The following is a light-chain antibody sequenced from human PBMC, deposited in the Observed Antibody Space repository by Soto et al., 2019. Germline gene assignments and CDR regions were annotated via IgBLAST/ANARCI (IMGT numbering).Light chain of an antibody. Sequence: EILLTQSPATLPVSPGERTTLSCRASQSVGRNLAWFQQKPGQAPRLLVYGSSTRATGVPARFSGSGSGADFTLTISNLQSEDFAVYYCQQYTNWPPITFGQGTRLEIK. V-gene: IGKV3-15*01. CDR1: QSVGRN. J-gene: IGKJ5*01. CDR2: GSS. CDR3: QQYTNWPPIT.